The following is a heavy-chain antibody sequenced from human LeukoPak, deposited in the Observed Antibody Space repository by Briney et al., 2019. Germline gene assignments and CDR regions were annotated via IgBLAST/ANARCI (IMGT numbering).Heavy chain of an antibody. CDR2: ISGSDGST. Sequence: GGSLRLSCAASGFTFSSYATSWVRQAPGKGLEWVSAISGSDGSTYYADSVKGRFTISRDNSKNTLYLQMNSLRAEDTAIYSCAKGSSSNIAARLNYWGQGTLVTVSS. CDR1: GFTFSSYA. J-gene: IGHJ4*02. CDR3: AKGSSSNIAARLNY. D-gene: IGHD6-6*01. V-gene: IGHV3-23*01.